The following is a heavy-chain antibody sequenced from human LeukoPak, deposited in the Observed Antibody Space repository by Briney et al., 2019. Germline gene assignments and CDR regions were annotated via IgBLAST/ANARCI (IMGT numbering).Heavy chain of an antibody. CDR1: GFTFSDYY. CDR3: ARSPLHRGFDY. Sequence: GGSLRLSCAASGFTFSDYYMSWIRQAPGKGLEWVANIKQDGSEKYYVDSAKGRFTISRDNAKNSLYLQMNSLRAEDTAVYYCARSPLHRGFDYWGQGTLVIVSS. J-gene: IGHJ4*02. V-gene: IGHV3-7*01. CDR2: IKQDGSEK.